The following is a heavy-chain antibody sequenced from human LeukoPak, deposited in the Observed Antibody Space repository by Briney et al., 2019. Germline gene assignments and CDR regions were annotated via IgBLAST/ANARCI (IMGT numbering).Heavy chain of an antibody. V-gene: IGHV1-18*01. CDR1: GYTFTSYD. Sequence: ASVKVSCKTSGYTFTSYDISWARQAPGQGLEWMGWISAYTGNSNYAQNLQGRVTMTADTSTSTAYMELRSLSSDDTAVYYCARAHTYYSSGTYWVYWGQGTLVTVSS. CDR3: ARAHTYYSSGTYWVY. D-gene: IGHD3-10*01. J-gene: IGHJ4*02. CDR2: ISAYTGNS.